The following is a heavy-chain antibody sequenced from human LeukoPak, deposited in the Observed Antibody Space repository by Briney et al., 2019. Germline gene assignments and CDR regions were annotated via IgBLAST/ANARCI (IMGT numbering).Heavy chain of an antibody. Sequence: PGGSLRLSCAASGFTVSSSYMSWVRQAPGKGLEWVSVLYSGGDIYYAGSVKGRFTISRDNSKNTLYLQMNSLRAEDTAVYYCARHGIAVAPGDYWGQGTLVTVSS. D-gene: IGHD6-19*01. V-gene: IGHV3-66*04. CDR3: ARHGIAVAPGDY. CDR1: GFTVSSSY. J-gene: IGHJ4*02. CDR2: LYSGGDI.